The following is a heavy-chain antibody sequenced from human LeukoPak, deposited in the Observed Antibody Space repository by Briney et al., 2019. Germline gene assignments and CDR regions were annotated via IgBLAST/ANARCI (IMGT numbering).Heavy chain of an antibody. CDR1: GYSISSGYY. J-gene: IGHJ5*02. CDR3: ARGEVVVVPAAIRFDP. Sequence: SETLSLTCAVSGYSISSGYYWGWIRQPPGKGLEWIGSIYHSGSTYYNPSLKSRVTISVDTSKNQFSLKLSSVTAADTAVYYCARGEVVVVPAAIRFDPWGQGTLVTVSS. V-gene: IGHV4-38-2*01. CDR2: IYHSGST. D-gene: IGHD2-2*01.